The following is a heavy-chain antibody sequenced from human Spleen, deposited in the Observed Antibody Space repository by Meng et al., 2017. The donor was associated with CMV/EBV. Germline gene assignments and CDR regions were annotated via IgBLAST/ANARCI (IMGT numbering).Heavy chain of an antibody. V-gene: IGHV4-34*01. CDR2: IHHTGST. CDR1: GGSFSGYY. Sequence: SETLSLTCVVYGGSFSGYYWSWIRQPPGKGLEWIGEIHHTGSTNYNPSLKSRVTISVDTSKNQFSLKLSSVTAADTAVYYCVGAGSSGPRYWGQGKLVTVSS. J-gene: IGHJ4*02. D-gene: IGHD3-10*01. CDR3: VGAGSSGPRY.